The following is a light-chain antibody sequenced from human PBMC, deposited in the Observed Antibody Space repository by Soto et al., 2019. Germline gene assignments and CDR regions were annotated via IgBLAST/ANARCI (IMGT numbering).Light chain of an antibody. CDR1: QPVNNN. J-gene: IGKJ5*01. CDR3: QQYEKWPPSMT. Sequence: EIEMTQSPSTLSASPGDRATLSCRASQPVNNNLAWYQQKPGQAPRLLIYGVSTRATGISARFSGGGSVTEFTLTISSLQSEDFAVYYCQQYEKWPPSMTFGQGTRVEIK. V-gene: IGKV3-15*01. CDR2: GVS.